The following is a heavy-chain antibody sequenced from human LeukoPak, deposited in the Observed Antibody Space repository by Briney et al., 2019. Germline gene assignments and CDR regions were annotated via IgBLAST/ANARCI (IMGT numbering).Heavy chain of an antibody. Sequence: SETLSLTCAVYGASLHGHYWSWIRQPPGKGLEWIGSIYYSGSTYYNPSLKSRVTISVDTSKNQFSLKLSSVTAADTAVYYCARSPHSYYDFWSGYPFDYWGQGTLVTVSS. CDR2: IYYSGST. V-gene: IGHV4-34*01. J-gene: IGHJ4*02. CDR1: GASLHGHY. D-gene: IGHD3-3*01. CDR3: ARSPHSYYDFWSGYPFDY.